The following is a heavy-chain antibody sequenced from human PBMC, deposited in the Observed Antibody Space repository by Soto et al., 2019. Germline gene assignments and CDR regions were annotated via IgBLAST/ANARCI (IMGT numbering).Heavy chain of an antibody. Sequence: QVQLVESGGGVVQPGRSLRLSCAASGFTFSSYGMHWVRQAPGKGLEWVAVISYDGSNKYYADSVKGRFTISRDNSKNTLYLQMNSLRAEDTALYYCAKGRGTMVRGVIDYWGQGTLVTVSS. V-gene: IGHV3-30*18. CDR3: AKGRGTMVRGVIDY. CDR2: ISYDGSNK. J-gene: IGHJ4*02. D-gene: IGHD3-10*01. CDR1: GFTFSSYG.